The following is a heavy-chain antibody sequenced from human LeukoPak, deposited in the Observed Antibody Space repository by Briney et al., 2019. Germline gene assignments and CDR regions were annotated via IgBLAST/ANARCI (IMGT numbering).Heavy chain of an antibody. CDR2: INPSGGST. J-gene: IGHJ5*02. V-gene: IGHV1-46*01. Sequence: ASVKVSCKASGYTFTSYYMHWVRQAPGQGLEWMRIINPSGGSTSYAQRFQGRVTMTRDTSTSTVYMELSSLRSEDTAVYYCARRNGYCSSTSCYDDGWFDPWGQGTLVTVSS. CDR3: ARRNGYCSSTSCYDDGWFDP. CDR1: GYTFTSYY. D-gene: IGHD2-2*01.